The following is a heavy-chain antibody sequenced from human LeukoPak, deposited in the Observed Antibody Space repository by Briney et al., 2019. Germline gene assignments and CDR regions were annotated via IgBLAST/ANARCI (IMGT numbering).Heavy chain of an antibody. CDR3: ARGVLSDY. CDR2: IYHIGST. CDR1: GGSISGTNW. D-gene: IGHD3-10*01. Sequence: SGTLSLTCAVSGGSISGTNWWSWVRQPPGKGLEWIGEIYHIGSTNYNPSLKSRVTISVDTSKNQFSLKLSSVTAADTAVYYCARGVLSDYWGQGTLVTVSS. V-gene: IGHV4-4*02. J-gene: IGHJ4*02.